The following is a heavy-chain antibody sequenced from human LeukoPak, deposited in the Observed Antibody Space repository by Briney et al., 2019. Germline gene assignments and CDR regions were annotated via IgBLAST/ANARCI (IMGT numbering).Heavy chain of an antibody. J-gene: IGHJ3*02. Sequence: SETLSLTCTVSGGSVRGYYWSWIRQPPGKGLEYIGYIYYSGITNYNPSLKSRVTISVDTSKNQFSLRLNSVTAADTAMYYCARGFDSSSGWYPAFDIWGHGTMGTVSS. CDR2: IYYSGIT. V-gene: IGHV4-59*02. CDR3: ARGFDSSSGWYPAFDI. D-gene: IGHD6-19*01. CDR1: GGSVRGYY.